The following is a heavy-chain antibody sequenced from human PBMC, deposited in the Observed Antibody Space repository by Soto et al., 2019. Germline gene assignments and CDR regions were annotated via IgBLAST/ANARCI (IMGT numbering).Heavy chain of an antibody. D-gene: IGHD1-20*01. CDR2: MNPNSGNT. CDR3: ARSANWNDVDAFDI. V-gene: IGHV1-8*01. Sequence: ASGKGSCKASGYTFTSYVINWVRQATGQGLEWMGWMNPNSGNTGYAQKFQGRVTMTRNTSLSTAYMELSSLRSEDTAVYYCARSANWNDVDAFDIWGQGTMVTVSS. CDR1: GYTFTSYV. J-gene: IGHJ3*02.